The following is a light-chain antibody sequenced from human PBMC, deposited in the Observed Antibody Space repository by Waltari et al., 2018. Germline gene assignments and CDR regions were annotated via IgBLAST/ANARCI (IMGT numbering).Light chain of an antibody. Sequence: QPALTQPPSPSGPPGQAIPSPCPGTSMSVLPLNTVPWYQHHPGKGPKLIIDEVNRRPSGVPHRFSGSKSGNTASLTVSGLQAEDEADYYCSSFTVSTHVIFGGGTKLTVL. J-gene: IGLJ2*01. CDR2: EVN. CDR3: SSFTVSTHVI. CDR1: SMSVLPLNT. V-gene: IGLV2-8*01.